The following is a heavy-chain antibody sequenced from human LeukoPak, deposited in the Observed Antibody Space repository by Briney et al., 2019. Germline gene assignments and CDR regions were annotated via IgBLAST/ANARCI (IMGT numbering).Heavy chain of an antibody. J-gene: IGHJ6*02. CDR3: ARAVAARTYYYYYGMDV. CDR1: GGSFSGYY. D-gene: IGHD6-6*01. CDR2: INHSGST. V-gene: IGHV4-34*01. Sequence: SETLSLTCAVYGGSFSGYYWSWIRQPPGKGLEWIGEINHSGSTNYNPSLKSRVTISVGTSKNQFSLKLSSVTAADTAVYYCARAVAARTYYYYYGMDVWGQGTTVTVSS.